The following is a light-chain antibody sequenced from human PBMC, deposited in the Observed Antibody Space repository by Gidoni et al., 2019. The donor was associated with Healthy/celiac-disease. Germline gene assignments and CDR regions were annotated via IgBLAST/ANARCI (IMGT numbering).Light chain of an antibody. CDR2: EVS. V-gene: IGLV2-23*02. Sequence: QSALTQPAPVAGSAGQAITIACTGTSRDVGRYNRVSWYQQHPGNTPKPMIYEVSERPSGVSNRFSGAKSGNTASLTISGLQAEDAADYYCCSYAGSSALVFGGGTKLTVL. J-gene: IGLJ2*01. CDR3: CSYAGSSALV. CDR1: SRDVGRYNR.